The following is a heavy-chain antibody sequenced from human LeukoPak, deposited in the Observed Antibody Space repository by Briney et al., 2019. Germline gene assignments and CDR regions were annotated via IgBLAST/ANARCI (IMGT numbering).Heavy chain of an antibody. J-gene: IGHJ4*02. V-gene: IGHV3-74*01. CDR3: ARDFGGSRDY. CDR1: GFTFSSYW. Sequence: GGSLRLSCAASGFTFSSYWMHWVRQAPGKGLVWVSRINSDGSTKNYADSVKGRFTISRDNAKNTLYLQMNSLRAEDTAVYHCARDFGGSRDYWGQGTLVTVSS. D-gene: IGHD3-10*01. CDR2: INSDGSTK.